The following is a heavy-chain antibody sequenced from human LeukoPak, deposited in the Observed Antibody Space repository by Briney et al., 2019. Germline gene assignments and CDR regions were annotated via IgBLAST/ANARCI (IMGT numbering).Heavy chain of an antibody. D-gene: IGHD3-22*01. CDR1: GGSISSSSYY. CDR2: IYYSGST. J-gene: IGHJ3*02. V-gene: IGHV4-39*07. CDR3: ARDRSITMIGDDAFDI. Sequence: SEILSLTCTVSGGSISSSSYYWGWIRQPPGKGLEWIGSIYYSGSTYYNPSLKSRVTISVDTSKNQFSLKLSSVTAADTAVYYCARDRSITMIGDDAFDIWGQGTMVTVSS.